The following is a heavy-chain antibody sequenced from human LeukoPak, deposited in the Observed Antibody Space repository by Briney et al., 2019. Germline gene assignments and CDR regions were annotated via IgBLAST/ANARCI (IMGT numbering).Heavy chain of an antibody. J-gene: IGHJ4*02. Sequence: GGSLRLSCAASGFTFSSYAMSWVRQAPGKGLEWVSAISGSGGSTYYADSVKGRFTISRDNSKNTLYLQMNSLRAEDTAVYYCAKEPDIVVVVAATGAKSGYWGQGTPVTVSS. CDR2: ISGSGGST. D-gene: IGHD2-15*01. CDR1: GFTFSSYA. CDR3: AKEPDIVVVVAATGAKSGY. V-gene: IGHV3-23*01.